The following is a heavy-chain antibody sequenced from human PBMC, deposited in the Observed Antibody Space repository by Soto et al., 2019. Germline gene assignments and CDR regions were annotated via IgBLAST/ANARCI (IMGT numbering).Heavy chain of an antibody. J-gene: IGHJ5*02. Sequence: EVQLVQSGGGLVQPGGSLRLSCGASGFDFNNYWMHWVRQDPGKGLVWVSRINGDGSDIKYADSVKGRFTISRDNAKNTVYLKMNRLRAEDTAGYYCASDQTTGDWFAAWGQGTLVTVSS. CDR1: GFDFNNYW. D-gene: IGHD1-7*01. V-gene: IGHV3-74*03. CDR2: INGDGSDI. CDR3: ASDQTTGDWFAA.